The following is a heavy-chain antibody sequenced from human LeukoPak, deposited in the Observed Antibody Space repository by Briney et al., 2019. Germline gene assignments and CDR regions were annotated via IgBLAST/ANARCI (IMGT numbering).Heavy chain of an antibody. Sequence: PGGSLRLSCAASGFTFSSYYMTWVRQAPGQGLEWVANIRQDGSAEFYADSVKGRFTISRDNAKNSLYLQMNSLRAEDTAVYYCARDGNRRTTYYYGSGSEYWGQGTPVTVSS. D-gene: IGHD3-10*01. CDR3: ARDGNRRTTYYYGSGSEY. V-gene: IGHV3-7*03. CDR2: IRQDGSAE. J-gene: IGHJ4*02. CDR1: GFTFSSYY.